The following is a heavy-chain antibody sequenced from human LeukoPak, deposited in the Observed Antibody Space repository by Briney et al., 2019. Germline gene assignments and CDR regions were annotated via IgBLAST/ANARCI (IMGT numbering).Heavy chain of an antibody. CDR1: GGTFSSYA. V-gene: IGHV1-69*13. J-gene: IGHJ4*02. Sequence: SVKVSCKASGGTFSSYAISWVRQAPGQGLEWMGGIIPIFGTANYAQKFQGRVTITADESTSTAYMEPSSLRSEDTAVYYCARELRLGELSLSFDYWGQGTLVTVSS. CDR2: IIPIFGTA. D-gene: IGHD3-16*02. CDR3: ARELRLGELSLSFDY.